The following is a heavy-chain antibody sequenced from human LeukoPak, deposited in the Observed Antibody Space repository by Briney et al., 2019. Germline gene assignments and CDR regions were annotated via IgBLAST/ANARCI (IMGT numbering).Heavy chain of an antibody. Sequence: GGSLRLSCAASGFTVSSNYMSWVRQAPGKGLERVSVIYSGGSTYYADSVKGRFTISRDNSKNTLYLQMNSLRAEDTAVYYCAREAGSSWYVFDYWGQGTLVTVSS. V-gene: IGHV3-53*01. CDR2: IYSGGST. D-gene: IGHD6-13*01. CDR1: GFTVSSNY. J-gene: IGHJ4*02. CDR3: AREAGSSWYVFDY.